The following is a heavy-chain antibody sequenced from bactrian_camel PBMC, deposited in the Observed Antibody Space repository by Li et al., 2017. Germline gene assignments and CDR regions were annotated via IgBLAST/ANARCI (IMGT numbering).Heavy chain of an antibody. D-gene: IGHD3*01. J-gene: IGHJ4*01. CDR1: GTTAKNYH. CDR2: IYTNGKT. V-gene: IGHV3-2*01. Sequence: HVQLQESGGGSVQAGGSLRLSCATFGTTAKNYHMAWFRQAPGKEPERVATIYTNGKTYYADSVKDRFTISQDSAGNMLTLQMTGLKPEDTANYYCAAGNTVLDLPGNEGYCPPTLRGQGTQVTVS. CDR3: AAGNTVLDLPGNEGYCPPTL.